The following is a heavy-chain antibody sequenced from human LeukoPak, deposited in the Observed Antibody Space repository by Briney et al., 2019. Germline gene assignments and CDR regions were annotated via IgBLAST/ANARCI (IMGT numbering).Heavy chain of an antibody. CDR1: GFTFSSYA. CDR2: TSDDGSAK. D-gene: IGHD4-17*01. V-gene: IGHV3-30-3*01. Sequence: GGSLRLSCAASGFTFSSYAMHWVRQAPGKGLQWLALTSDDGSAKYYADSVRGRFTISRDNSQNTLYLQMNSLRADETAIYYCARAPGGFHGDYSPIAYWGQGTLVAVSS. J-gene: IGHJ4*02. CDR3: ARAPGGFHGDYSPIAY.